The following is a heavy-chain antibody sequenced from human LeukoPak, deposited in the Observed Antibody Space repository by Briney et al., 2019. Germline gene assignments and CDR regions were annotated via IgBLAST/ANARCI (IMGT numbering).Heavy chain of an antibody. CDR3: ARVTGYMIEDYFDY. V-gene: IGHV4-39*07. CDR1: GASISGSGYY. J-gene: IGHJ4*02. D-gene: IGHD3-22*01. Sequence: SETLSLTCAVSGASISGSGYYLGWIRQPPGKGLEWIGNIYYTGSTYYNASLQSRVTISIDMSKNQFSLKLSSVTAADTAVYYCARVTGYMIEDYFDYWGQGTLVTVSS. CDR2: IYYTGST.